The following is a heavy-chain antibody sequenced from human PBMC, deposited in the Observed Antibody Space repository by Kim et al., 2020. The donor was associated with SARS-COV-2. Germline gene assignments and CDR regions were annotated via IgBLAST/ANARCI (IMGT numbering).Heavy chain of an antibody. V-gene: IGHV3-49*03. Sequence: GGSLRLSCTASGFTFGDYAMSWFRQAPGKGLEWVGFIRSKAYGGTTEYAASVKGRFTISRDDSKSIAYLQMNSLKTEDTAVYYCTRDERDYDFWSGYYLPPYGMDVWGQGTTVTVSS. CDR1: GFTFGDYA. D-gene: IGHD3-3*01. CDR3: TRDERDYDFWSGYYLPPYGMDV. J-gene: IGHJ6*02. CDR2: IRSKAYGGTT.